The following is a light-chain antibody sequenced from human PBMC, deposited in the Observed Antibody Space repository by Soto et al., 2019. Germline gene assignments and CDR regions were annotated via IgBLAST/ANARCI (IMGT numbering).Light chain of an antibody. V-gene: IGKV3-11*01. Sequence: VLTQSPATLSLSPGERATLSCSASQSVSSYLAWYQQKPGQAPRLLIYDASNRATGIPARFSGSGSGTDFTLTISSLEPEDFAVYYCQQRSNWPPLTFGGGTKVEIK. CDR2: DAS. CDR3: QQRSNWPPLT. CDR1: QSVSSY. J-gene: IGKJ4*01.